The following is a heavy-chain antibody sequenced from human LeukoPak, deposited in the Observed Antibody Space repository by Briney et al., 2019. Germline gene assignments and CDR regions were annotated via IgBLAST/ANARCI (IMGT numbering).Heavy chain of an antibody. CDR3: ARVSRSARADYFDY. V-gene: IGHV3-30*04. D-gene: IGHD2/OR15-2a*01. CDR2: TSYDGINK. CDR1: GFTFSSYA. J-gene: IGHJ4*02. Sequence: GGSLRLSCAASGFTFSSYAMHWVRQAPGKGLEWVALTSYDGINKYYADSVKGRFTISRDRSTSTLYLQMDSLRAEDTAMYYCARVSRSARADYFDYWGQGTLVTVSS.